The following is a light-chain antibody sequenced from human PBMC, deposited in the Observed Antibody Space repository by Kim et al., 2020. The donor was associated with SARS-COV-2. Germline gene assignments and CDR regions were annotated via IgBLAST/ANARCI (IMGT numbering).Light chain of an antibody. J-gene: IGKJ2*03. CDR3: QQSYNVPRYS. CDR1: QNIGFY. CDR2: AAS. V-gene: IGKV1-39*01. Sequence: ASVGDIVTITCRASQNIGFYLNWYQQKPGKAPKLLIYAASSLKSEVPSRFSGSGSGTDFTLTISSLQPEDFALYYCQQSYNVPRYSFGQGTKLEI.